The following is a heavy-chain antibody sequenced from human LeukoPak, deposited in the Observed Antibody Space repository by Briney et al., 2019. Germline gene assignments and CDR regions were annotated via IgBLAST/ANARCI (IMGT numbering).Heavy chain of an antibody. Sequence: PSETLSLTCTVSGGSISSGSYYWSWLRQPAGKGLEWVGHIYTSGNTNYNPSLKSRVTISVDTSKNQFSLKLSSVTAADTAVYYCARHLANGDYGVESFDYWGQGTLVTVSS. CDR2: IYTSGNT. V-gene: IGHV4-61*09. D-gene: IGHD4-17*01. J-gene: IGHJ4*02. CDR3: ARHLANGDYGVESFDY. CDR1: GGSISSGSYY.